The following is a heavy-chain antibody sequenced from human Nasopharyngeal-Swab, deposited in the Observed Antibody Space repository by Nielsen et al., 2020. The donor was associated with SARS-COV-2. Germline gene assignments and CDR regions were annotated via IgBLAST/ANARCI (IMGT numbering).Heavy chain of an antibody. V-gene: IGHV3-11*01. Sequence: GESLKISCAASGFTFSDYYMSWIRQAPGKGLEWVSYISSSGSTIYYADSVKGRLTISRDNAKNSLYLQMNSLRAEDTAVYYCARDRLLSDAFDIWGQGTMVTVSS. CDR2: ISSSGSTI. D-gene: IGHD2/OR15-2a*01. CDR3: ARDRLLSDAFDI. CDR1: GFTFSDYY. J-gene: IGHJ3*02.